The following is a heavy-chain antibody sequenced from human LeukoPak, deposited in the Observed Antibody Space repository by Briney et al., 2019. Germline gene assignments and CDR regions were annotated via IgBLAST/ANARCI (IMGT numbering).Heavy chain of an antibody. CDR1: GGSITSYY. CDR3: ARGHSSSVWYWYFDL. CDR2: IYVSGST. J-gene: IGHJ2*01. D-gene: IGHD2-2*01. Sequence: PSETLSLTCSVSGGSITSYYWSWIRQPPGKGLEWIGYIYVSGSTKYNPSLKSRVTISVDTSKNQFSLKLSSVTAADTAVYSCARGHSSSVWYWYFDLWGRGTLVTVSS. V-gene: IGHV4-59*01.